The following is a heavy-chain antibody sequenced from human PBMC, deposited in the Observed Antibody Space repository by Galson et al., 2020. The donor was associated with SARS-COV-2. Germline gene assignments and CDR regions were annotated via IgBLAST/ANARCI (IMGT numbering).Heavy chain of an antibody. CDR3: ARGNSPWVTVFGVVTGICGMDV. Sequence: SETLSLTCTVSGDSISSGSYYWSWIRQPAGKGLEWIGRIYKSGNTNYNPSLCSQVTISVDTSKNQFSLKLTSVTAADTAVYYCARGNSPWVTVFGVVTGICGMDVWGQGTTVTVSS. CDR1: GDSISSGSYY. D-gene: IGHD3-3*01. J-gene: IGHJ6*02. CDR2: IYKSGNT. V-gene: IGHV4-61*02.